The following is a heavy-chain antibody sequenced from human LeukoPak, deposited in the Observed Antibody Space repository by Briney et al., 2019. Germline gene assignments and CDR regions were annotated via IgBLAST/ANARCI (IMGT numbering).Heavy chain of an antibody. CDR2: IYYSGRT. J-gene: IGHJ5*02. Sequence: KPSETLSLTCTVSGGSISSSNYYWGWIRQPPGKGLEWIGSIYYSGRTYYNPSLKSRVTISVDTSKNQFSLKLSSVTAADTAVYYCARHSNLEYSSSLWFDPWGQGTLVTVSS. D-gene: IGHD6-6*01. CDR3: ARHSNLEYSSSLWFDP. CDR1: GGSISSSNYY. V-gene: IGHV4-39*01.